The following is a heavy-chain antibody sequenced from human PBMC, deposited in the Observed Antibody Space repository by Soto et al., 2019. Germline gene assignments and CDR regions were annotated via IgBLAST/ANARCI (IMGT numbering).Heavy chain of an antibody. Sequence: GGSLRLSCAASGFTFSSYGMHWVRQAPGKGLEWVAVIWYDGSNKYYADSVKGRFTISRDNSKNTRYLQMNSLRAEDTAVDYFARVASLGIAARPDYYYYGMDVWGQGTTVTVSS. D-gene: IGHD6-6*01. CDR3: ARVASLGIAARPDYYYYGMDV. V-gene: IGHV3-33*01. CDR1: GFTFSSYG. CDR2: IWYDGSNK. J-gene: IGHJ6*02.